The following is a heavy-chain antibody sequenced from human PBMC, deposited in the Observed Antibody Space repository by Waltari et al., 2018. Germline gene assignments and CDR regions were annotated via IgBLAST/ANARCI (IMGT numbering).Heavy chain of an antibody. CDR1: VFPFSSYA. V-gene: IGHV3-23*01. D-gene: IGHD6-13*01. Sequence: EVQLLESGRGFVQPGGSLRLSCAASVFPFSSYAMCWLRQAPGKGLEWVSAISGSGGSTYYADSVKGRFTISRDNSKNTLYRQMNSLRAEDTAVYYCAKVGIAAAGIDAFDIWGQGTMVTVSS. CDR2: ISGSGGST. J-gene: IGHJ3*02. CDR3: AKVGIAAAGIDAFDI.